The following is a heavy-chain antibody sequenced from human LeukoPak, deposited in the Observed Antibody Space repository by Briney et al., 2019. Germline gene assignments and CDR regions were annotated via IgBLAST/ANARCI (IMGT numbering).Heavy chain of an antibody. Sequence: GGSLRLSCAASGFTFSSYGMHWVRQAPGKGLEWVAFIRYDRSNKYYADSVKGRFTISRDNSKNTLYLQMNSLRAEDTAVYYCAKHYYDSSGYSTPGYWGQGTLVTVSS. D-gene: IGHD3-22*01. CDR3: AKHYYDSSGYSTPGY. CDR2: IRYDRSNK. J-gene: IGHJ4*02. V-gene: IGHV3-30*02. CDR1: GFTFSSYG.